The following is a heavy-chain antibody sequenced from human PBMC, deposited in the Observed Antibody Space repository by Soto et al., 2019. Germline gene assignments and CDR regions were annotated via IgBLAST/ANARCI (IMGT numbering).Heavy chain of an antibody. J-gene: IGHJ2*01. CDR1: GGTFSSYA. V-gene: IGHV1-69*12. Sequence: QVQLVQSGAEVKKPGSSVKVSCTASGGTFSSYAISWVRQAPGQGLEWMGGIIPIFGTANYAQKFQGRVTITADESTSTAYMELSSLRSEDTPVYYCARVVTVVKSFHYWYFDLWGRGTLVTVSS. CDR2: IIPIFGTA. CDR3: ARVVTVVKSFHYWYFDL. D-gene: IGHD2-15*01.